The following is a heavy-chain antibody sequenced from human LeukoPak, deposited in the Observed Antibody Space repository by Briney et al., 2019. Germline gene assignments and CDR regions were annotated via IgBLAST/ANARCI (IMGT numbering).Heavy chain of an antibody. CDR1: GFTFSSYG. J-gene: IGHJ4*02. CDR3: ARHFGSSGWYPFDY. V-gene: IGHV3-30*03. Sequence: GGSLRLSCAASGFTFSSYGMHWVRQAPGKGLEWVAVISYDGSYKHDADSVKGRFTISRDNSKNTMYLQMNSLRAEDTAMYYCARHFGSSGWYPFDYWGQGTLVTVSS. CDR2: ISYDGSYK. D-gene: IGHD6-19*01.